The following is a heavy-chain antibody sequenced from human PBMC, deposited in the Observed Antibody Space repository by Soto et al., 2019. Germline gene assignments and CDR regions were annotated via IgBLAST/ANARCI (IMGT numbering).Heavy chain of an antibody. V-gene: IGHV3-33*01. CDR1: GFTFSSYG. Sequence: QVQLVESGGGVVQPGRSLRLSCAASGFTFSSYGMHWVRQAPGKGLEWVAVIWYDGSNKYYADSVKGRFTISRDNSKNTLYRQINSMRAEDTAVYYCARDGYCSGGSCYSGPVFDYWGQGTLVTVSS. J-gene: IGHJ4*02. D-gene: IGHD2-15*01. CDR3: ARDGYCSGGSCYSGPVFDY. CDR2: IWYDGSNK.